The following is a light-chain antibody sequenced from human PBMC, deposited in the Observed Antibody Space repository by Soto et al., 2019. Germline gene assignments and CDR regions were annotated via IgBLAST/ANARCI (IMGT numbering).Light chain of an antibody. J-gene: IGKJ3*01. CDR1: QGISSY. V-gene: IGKV1-9*01. CDR3: QQLNSYPHT. Sequence: DIQLTQSPSFLSASVGDRVTITRRASQGISSYLAWYQQKPGKAPKLLIYAASTLQSGVPSRFSGSGSGTEFTLTISSLQPEDFATYYCQQLNSYPHTFGPGTKVDIK. CDR2: AAS.